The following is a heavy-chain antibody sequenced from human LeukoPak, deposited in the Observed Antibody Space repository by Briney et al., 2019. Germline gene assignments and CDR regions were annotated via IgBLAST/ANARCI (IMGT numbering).Heavy chain of an antibody. CDR1: GFTFSSYG. CDR2: IWYDGSNK. CDR3: AKGSGSSCYSPCDY. J-gene: IGHJ4*02. D-gene: IGHD2-15*01. Sequence: GGSLRLSCAASGFTFSSYGMHWVRQAPGKGLEWVAVIWYDGSNKYYADAVKGRFTISRDNSKDTLYLQMDSLRAEDTAVYYCAKGSGSSCYSPCDYWGQGILVTVSS. V-gene: IGHV3-33*06.